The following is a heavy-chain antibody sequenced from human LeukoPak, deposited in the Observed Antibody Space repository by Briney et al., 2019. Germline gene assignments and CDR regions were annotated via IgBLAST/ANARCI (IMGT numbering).Heavy chain of an antibody. CDR2: ISAYNGNT. V-gene: IGHV1-18*01. D-gene: IGHD2-2*01. CDR3: ARGPQTNIVVVPAAIDY. J-gene: IGHJ4*02. CDR1: GYTFTSYG. Sequence: ASVRVSCKASGYTFTSYGMSWVRQAPGQGLEWMGWISAYNGNTNYAQKLQGRVTMTTDTSTSTAYMELRSLRSDDTAVYYCARGPQTNIVVVPAAIDYWGQGTLVTVSS.